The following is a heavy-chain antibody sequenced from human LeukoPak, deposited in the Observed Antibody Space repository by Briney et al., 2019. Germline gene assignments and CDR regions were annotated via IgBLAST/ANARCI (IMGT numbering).Heavy chain of an antibody. CDR1: GFTFSSYW. D-gene: IGHD6-6*01. CDR2: IKQDGSEK. J-gene: IGHJ4*02. Sequence: GGSLRLSCAASGFTFSSYWMSWVRQAPGKGLEWVANIKQDGSEKYYVDSVKGRFTISRDNAKNSLYLQTNSLRAEDTAVYYCARDLIAARPLSDYWGQGALVTVSS. V-gene: IGHV3-7*01. CDR3: ARDLIAARPLSDY.